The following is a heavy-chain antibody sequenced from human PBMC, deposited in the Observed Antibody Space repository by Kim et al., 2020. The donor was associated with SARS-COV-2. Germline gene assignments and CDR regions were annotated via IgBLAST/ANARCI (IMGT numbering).Heavy chain of an antibody. J-gene: IGHJ4*02. V-gene: IGHV4-59*09. D-gene: IGHD6-25*01. Sequence: NNPPLKSRVTISVDTSKNQFSLKQSCVTAADTAVYYCAGGDTSGHTRDYWGQGTLGTVSS. CDR3: AGGDTSGHTRDY.